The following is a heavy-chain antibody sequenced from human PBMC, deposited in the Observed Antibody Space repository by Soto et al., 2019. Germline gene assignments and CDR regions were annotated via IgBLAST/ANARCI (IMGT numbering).Heavy chain of an antibody. CDR1: GYTLTELS. J-gene: IGHJ3*02. CDR2: FDPEDGET. Sequence: VASVKVSCKVSGYTLTELSMHWVRQAPGKGLEWMGGFDPEDGETIYAQKFQGRVTMTEDTSTDTAYMELSSLRAEDTAVYYCAKDPRIVATIGLGNDAFDIWGQGTMVTVSS. CDR3: AKDPRIVATIGLGNDAFDI. V-gene: IGHV1-24*01. D-gene: IGHD5-12*01.